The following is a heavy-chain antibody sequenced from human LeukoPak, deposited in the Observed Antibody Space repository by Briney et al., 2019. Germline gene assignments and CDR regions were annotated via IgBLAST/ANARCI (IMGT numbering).Heavy chain of an antibody. CDR1: GFTFSSYA. V-gene: IGHV3-23*01. CDR2: ISGSGGST. D-gene: IGHD2-2*02. J-gene: IGHJ4*02. Sequence: GGSLRLSCAASGFTFSSYAMSWVRQAPGKGLEWVSAISGSGGSTYYADSVKGRFTISRDNSKNTLYLQMNSLRAEDTAVYYRAKAAAYCSSTSCYTDYWGQGTLVTVSS. CDR3: AKAAAYCSSTSCYTDY.